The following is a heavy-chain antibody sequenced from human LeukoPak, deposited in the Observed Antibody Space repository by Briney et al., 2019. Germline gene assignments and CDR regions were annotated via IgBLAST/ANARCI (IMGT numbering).Heavy chain of an antibody. J-gene: IGHJ4*02. CDR1: GYTFTGYY. CDR3: ARPNFSSGWYLVFDY. Sequence: ASVKVSCKASGYTFTGYYMHWVRQAPGQGLEWMGWINPNSGGTNYAQKFQGRVTMTRDTSISTAYMELSRLRSDDTAVYYCARPNFSSGWYLVFDYWGQGTLVTVSP. V-gene: IGHV1-2*02. D-gene: IGHD6-19*01. CDR2: INPNSGGT.